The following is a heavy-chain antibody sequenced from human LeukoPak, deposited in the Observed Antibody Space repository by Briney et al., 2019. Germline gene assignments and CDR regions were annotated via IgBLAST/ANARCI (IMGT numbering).Heavy chain of an antibody. CDR1: GFTFTNAW. CDR3: ATSELERRSHFDF. D-gene: IGHD1-1*01. CDR2: IRTTTDGGTR. Sequence: GGSLRLSCAASGFTFTNAWMTWVRQAPGKGLEWVGRIRTTTDGGTRVYAAPVKGRFTISRDDSTNTLYLQLNSLKTEDTAVYYCATSELERRSHFDFWGQGTLVTVSS. J-gene: IGHJ4*02. V-gene: IGHV3-15*05.